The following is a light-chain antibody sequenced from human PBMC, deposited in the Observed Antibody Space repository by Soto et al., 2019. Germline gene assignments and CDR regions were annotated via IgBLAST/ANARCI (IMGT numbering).Light chain of an antibody. Sequence: DIQMTQSPSTLSASVGDRVTITCRASQSISSWLAWYQQKPGKAPKLLIYDASSLESGVPSRFSGSGSGTEFTPTITSLQPDDFATYYCQQYNSYLYTFGQGTKLVIK. CDR1: QSISSW. CDR3: QQYNSYLYT. CDR2: DAS. J-gene: IGKJ2*01. V-gene: IGKV1-5*01.